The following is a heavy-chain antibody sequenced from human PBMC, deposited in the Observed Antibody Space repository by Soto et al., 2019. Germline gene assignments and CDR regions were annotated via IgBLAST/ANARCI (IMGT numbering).Heavy chain of an antibody. CDR2: ISATGGGT. CDR1: GFKFSNYA. CDR3: AKDRRAGGNSAFYFDF. J-gene: IGHJ4*02. Sequence: PAGSLIVSCASSGFKFSNYAMSWVRQAPGKGLEWVSLISATGGGTYYADSVKGRFTISRDNSHNTLYLQVHSLTAEDAAVYYCAKDRRAGGNSAFYFDFWGQGAQVTVSS. D-gene: IGHD3-16*01. V-gene: IGHV3-23*01.